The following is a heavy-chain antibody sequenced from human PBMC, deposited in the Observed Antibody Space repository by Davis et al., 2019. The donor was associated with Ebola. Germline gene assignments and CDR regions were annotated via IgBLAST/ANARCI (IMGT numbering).Heavy chain of an antibody. CDR1: GYSFTHYS. CDR2: VSGNNGKT. Sequence: ASVQVSCKASGYSFTHYSFSWVRQAPGQGLEWMGWVSGNNGKTDYAQKFQGRVTMTTDTSTSTAYMELRSLTSDDTAVYYCAREIGVAVPGVMKDAFDIWGQGTVVTVS. V-gene: IGHV1-18*01. J-gene: IGHJ3*02. D-gene: IGHD2-2*01. CDR3: AREIGVAVPGVMKDAFDI.